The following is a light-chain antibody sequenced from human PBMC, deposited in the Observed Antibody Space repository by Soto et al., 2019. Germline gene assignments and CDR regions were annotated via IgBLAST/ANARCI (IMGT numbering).Light chain of an antibody. CDR1: SSDIGGYDS. J-gene: IGLJ1*01. V-gene: IGLV2-14*01. Sequence: QSVLTQSPSASGSPGQSVTISCTGTSSDIGGYDSVSWYQQHPGKAPKLMIYEVSNRPSGVSDRFSGSKSGNTASLTISGLQAEDEADYYCSSYTSATTYVFGTGTKVTVL. CDR2: EVS. CDR3: SSYTSATTYV.